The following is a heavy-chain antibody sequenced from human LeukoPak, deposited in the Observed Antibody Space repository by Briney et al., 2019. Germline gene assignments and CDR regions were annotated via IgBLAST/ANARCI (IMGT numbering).Heavy chain of an antibody. CDR3: ARESCSSTSCYGMDV. CDR2: ISAYNGNT. Sequence: ASVKVSCKASGYTFTSYGISWVRQAPGQGLEWMGRISAYNGNTNYAQKLQGRVTMTTDTSTSTAYMELRRLRSDDTAVYYCARESCSSTSCYGMDVWGQGTTVTVSS. D-gene: IGHD2-2*01. J-gene: IGHJ6*02. CDR1: GYTFTSYG. V-gene: IGHV1-18*01.